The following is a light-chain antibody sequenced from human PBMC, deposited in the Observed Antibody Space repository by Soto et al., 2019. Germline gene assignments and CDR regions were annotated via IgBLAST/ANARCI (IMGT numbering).Light chain of an antibody. V-gene: IGKV1-5*01. Sequence: DIQMTQSPSTLSASVGDRVTITCRASQNINMWLAWYQQKPGKAPKLLIYDAFSLQSGVPSRFGGSGSGTDFTLTITSLLPDDCATYYCQHYSLYSPWTFGQGTKVDIK. CDR1: QNINMW. CDR3: QHYSLYSPWT. CDR2: DAF. J-gene: IGKJ1*01.